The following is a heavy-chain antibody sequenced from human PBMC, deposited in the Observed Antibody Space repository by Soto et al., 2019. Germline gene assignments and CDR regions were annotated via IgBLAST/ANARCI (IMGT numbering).Heavy chain of an antibody. Sequence: SVKVSCKASGGTFSSYAISWVRQAPGQGLEWMGGIIPIFGTANYAQKFQGRVTITADKSTSTAYMELSSLRSEDTAVYYCARTYRYGYYFDYWGQGTLVTVSS. D-gene: IGHD5-18*01. V-gene: IGHV1-69*06. CDR3: ARTYRYGYYFDY. J-gene: IGHJ4*02. CDR2: IIPIFGTA. CDR1: GGTFSSYA.